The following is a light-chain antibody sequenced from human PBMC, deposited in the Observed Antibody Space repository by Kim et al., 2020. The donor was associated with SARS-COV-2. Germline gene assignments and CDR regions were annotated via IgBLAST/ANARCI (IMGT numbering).Light chain of an antibody. V-gene: IGKV3-11*01. CDR3: QQNSNWPET. CDR2: DAS. Sequence: EIVLTQSPATLSLSPGERATLSCRASQSVSRYLAWYQQKPGQAPRLLIYDASKRATGIPARFSGSGSGTDFTLTISSLEPEDFAVYYCQQNSNWPETFGQGTKVDIK. J-gene: IGKJ1*01. CDR1: QSVSRY.